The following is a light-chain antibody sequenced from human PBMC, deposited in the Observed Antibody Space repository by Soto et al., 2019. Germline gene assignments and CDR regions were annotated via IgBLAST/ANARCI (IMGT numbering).Light chain of an antibody. V-gene: IGLV2-14*01. CDR2: DVS. J-gene: IGLJ2*01. CDR3: SSYTSSSAPPVV. CDR1: SSDVGGYNY. Sequence: QSALTQPASASGSPGQSITISCTGTSSDVGGYNYVSWYQQHPGKAPKLMIYDVSNRPSGVSNRFSGSKSGNTASLTISGLQAEDEADYYCSSYTSSSAPPVVFGGGTKLTVL.